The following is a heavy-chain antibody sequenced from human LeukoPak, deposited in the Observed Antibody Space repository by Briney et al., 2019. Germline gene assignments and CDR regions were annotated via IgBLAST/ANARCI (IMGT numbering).Heavy chain of an antibody. D-gene: IGHD4-17*01. CDR3: ARDPTTVTKGLYI. CDR1: VGSLSSSSSY. J-gene: IGHJ3*02. CDR2: IYYSGST. V-gene: IGHV4-39*07. Sequence: SESLCLTCTVSVGSLSSSSSYCGWIRQPPGKGLGLIGSIYYSGSTYYNPSLKSRVTTSVDTSKNQFSLKLSSVTAADTAVYYCARDPTTVTKGLYIWGQGKMVTVSS.